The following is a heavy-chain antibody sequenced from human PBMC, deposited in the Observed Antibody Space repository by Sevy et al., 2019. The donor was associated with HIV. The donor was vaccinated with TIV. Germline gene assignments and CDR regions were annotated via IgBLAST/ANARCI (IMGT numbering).Heavy chain of an antibody. CDR3: ARMDIAVAGSYPFDY. CDR2: IYYIGST. J-gene: IGHJ4*02. CDR1: GGSVRSSSYH. D-gene: IGHD6-19*01. Sequence: SETLSLTCTVSGGSVRSSSYHWGWIRQPPGEGLEWIASIYYIGSTNYNPSLESRVTISVDTSKNQFSLKLISVTAADTAVYYCARMDIAVAGSYPFDYWGQGTLVTVSS. V-gene: IGHV4-39*01.